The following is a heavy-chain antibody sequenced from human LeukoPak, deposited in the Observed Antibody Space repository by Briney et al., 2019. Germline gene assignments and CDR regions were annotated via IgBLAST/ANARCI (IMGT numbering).Heavy chain of an antibody. CDR1: RGSFSSGDYY. CDR3: ARDYVAGISAIDV. CDR2: IYYSGST. V-gene: IGHV4-30-4*01. D-gene: IGHD3-10*01. J-gene: IGHJ6*02. Sequence: SETLSLTCNVSRGSFSSGDYYWTWIRQPPGKGLEWIGYIYYSGSTYYNPSLKSRVTISVATSRNQFSLRLRSVTAADTAVYYCARDYVAGISAIDVWGRGTTVTVSS.